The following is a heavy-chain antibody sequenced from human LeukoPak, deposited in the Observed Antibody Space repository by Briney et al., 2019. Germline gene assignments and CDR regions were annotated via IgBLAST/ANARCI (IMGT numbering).Heavy chain of an antibody. CDR3: TTASTSCYL. V-gene: IGHV3-15*01. J-gene: IGHJ4*02. Sequence: GGSLRLSCTAPGFTFSSHWMTWVRQPPGKGLEWVGRIKSKTDGGTTDYAAPVKGRFTISRDDSKNTLYLQMNSLKTEDTAVYYCTTASTSCYLWGQGTLVTVSS. CDR2: IKSKTDGGTT. D-gene: IGHD2-2*01. CDR1: GFTFSSHW.